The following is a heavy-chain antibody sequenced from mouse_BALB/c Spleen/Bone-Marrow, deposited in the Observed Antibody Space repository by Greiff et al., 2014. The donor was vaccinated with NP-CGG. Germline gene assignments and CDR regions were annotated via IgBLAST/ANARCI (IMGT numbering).Heavy chain of an antibody. V-gene: IGHV14-3*02. D-gene: IGHD2-4*01. Sequence: GQLKESGAELVKPGASVKLSCTASGFNIKDTYMHWVKQRPEQGLEWIGRIDPANGNTKSDPKFQGKATITADTSSNTAYLQLSSLTSEDTAVYYCANYDYGWYFDVWGAGTTVIVSS. J-gene: IGHJ1*01. CDR1: GFNIKDTY. CDR3: ANYDYGWYFDV. CDR2: IDPANGNT.